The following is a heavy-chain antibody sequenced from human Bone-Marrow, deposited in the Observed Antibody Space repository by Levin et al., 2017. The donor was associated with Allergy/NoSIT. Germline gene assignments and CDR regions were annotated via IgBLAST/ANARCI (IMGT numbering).Heavy chain of an antibody. Sequence: ASVKVSCKASGYTFTSYYMHWVRQAPGQGLEWMGIINPSGGSTSYAQKFQGRVTMTRDTSTSTVYMELSSLRSEDTAVYYCARRRVSSWYRYNWFDPWGQGTLVTVSS. CDR2: INPSGGST. J-gene: IGHJ5*02. CDR1: GYTFTSYY. D-gene: IGHD6-13*01. V-gene: IGHV1-46*01. CDR3: ARRRVSSWYRYNWFDP.